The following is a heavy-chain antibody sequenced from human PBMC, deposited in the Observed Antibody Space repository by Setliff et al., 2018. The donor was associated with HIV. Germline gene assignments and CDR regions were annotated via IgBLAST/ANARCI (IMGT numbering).Heavy chain of an antibody. Sequence: GGSLRLSCATSRFSFSTFWMTWVRQTPGKGLEWIANINQDGNKKYHADSVKGRFTISRDNAKNSLYLQMNSLRAEDMALYYCAKDTSAGFDAFDIWGQGTMVTVSS. V-gene: IGHV3-7*03. D-gene: IGHD6-13*01. J-gene: IGHJ3*02. CDR1: RFSFSTFW. CDR3: AKDTSAGFDAFDI. CDR2: INQDGNKK.